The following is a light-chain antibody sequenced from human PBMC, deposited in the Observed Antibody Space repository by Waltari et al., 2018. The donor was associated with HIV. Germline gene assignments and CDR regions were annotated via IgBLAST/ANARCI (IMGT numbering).Light chain of an antibody. CDR3: QQYDSYPLT. J-gene: IGKJ4*01. Sequence: DIQMTQSPFSLSASVGDRVTITCRASQAIKNNLAWFQQKLGKAPKSMIYGASTLQGGVPSKFSGSGSGTDFTLTISSLQPEDFGTYYCQQYDSYPLTVGEGTKVEIK. CDR1: QAIKNN. CDR2: GAS. V-gene: IGKV1-16*02.